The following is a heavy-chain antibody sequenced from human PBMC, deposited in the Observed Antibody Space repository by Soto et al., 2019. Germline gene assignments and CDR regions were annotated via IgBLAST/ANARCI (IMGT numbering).Heavy chain of an antibody. CDR1: GFTFSSYA. D-gene: IGHD2-21*02. CDR3: AIAPYVPVAYCGGDCYPNFDY. Sequence: QVQLVESGGGVVQPGRSLRLSCAASGFTFSSYAMHWVRQAPGKGLEWVAVISYDGSNKYYADSVKGRFTISRDNSKNTMYLQMNSLRAEDTAVYYCAIAPYVPVAYCGGDCYPNFDYWGQGTLVTASS. V-gene: IGHV3-30-3*01. J-gene: IGHJ4*02. CDR2: ISYDGSNK.